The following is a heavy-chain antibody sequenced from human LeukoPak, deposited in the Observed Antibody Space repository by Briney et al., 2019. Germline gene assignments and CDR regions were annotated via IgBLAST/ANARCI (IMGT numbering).Heavy chain of an antibody. CDR1: GGTFSIYA. D-gene: IGHD3-16*01. CDR2: IIPIFGTA. V-gene: IGHV1-69*01. Sequence: ASVKVSCTASGGTFSIYAISWVRQAPGQGLEWMGGIIPIFGTANYTQKFQGRVTITADESTSTAYMELSSLRSEDTAVYYCARDLLTLGHGMDVWGQGTTVTVSS. J-gene: IGHJ6*02. CDR3: ARDLLTLGHGMDV.